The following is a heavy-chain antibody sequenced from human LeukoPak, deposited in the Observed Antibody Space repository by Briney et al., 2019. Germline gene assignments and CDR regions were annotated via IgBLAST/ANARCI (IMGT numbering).Heavy chain of an antibody. Sequence: ASVKVSCKASGYTFTGYYMHWVRQAPGQGSEWMGRINPNSGGSNYAQKFQGRATMTRDTSISTAYMELSRLRSDDTAVYYCARDYFDYDSSGPLDYWGQGTLVTVSS. V-gene: IGHV1-2*06. CDR1: GYTFTGYY. CDR3: ARDYFDYDSSGPLDY. CDR2: INPNSGGS. J-gene: IGHJ4*02. D-gene: IGHD3-22*01.